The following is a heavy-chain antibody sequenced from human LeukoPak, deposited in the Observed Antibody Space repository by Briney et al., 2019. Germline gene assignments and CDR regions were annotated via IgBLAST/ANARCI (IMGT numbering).Heavy chain of an antibody. CDR3: ASRGITIFGVVNMDV. V-gene: IGHV1-2*02. Sequence: EASVKVSCKASGYTFTGYYMHWVRQAPGQGLEWMGWINPNSGGTNYAQKFQGRVTMTRDTSISTAYMELSRLRSDDTAVYYCASRGITIFGVVNMDVWGKGTTVTVSS. CDR1: GYTFTGYY. J-gene: IGHJ6*03. D-gene: IGHD3-3*01. CDR2: INPNSGGT.